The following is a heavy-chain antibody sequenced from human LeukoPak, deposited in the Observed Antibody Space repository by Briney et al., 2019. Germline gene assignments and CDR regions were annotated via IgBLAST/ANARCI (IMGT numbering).Heavy chain of an antibody. V-gene: IGHV4-39*07. J-gene: IGHJ4*02. CDR3: ARVTSSSPSNYFDY. Sequence: SETLSLTCTVSGGSISSSSYYWGWIRQPPGKGLEWIGSIYYSGSTYYDPSLKSRVTISVDTSKNQFSLKLSSVTAADTAEYYCARVTSSSPSNYFDYWGQGTLVTVSS. CDR2: IYYSGST. D-gene: IGHD6-6*01. CDR1: GGSISSSSYY.